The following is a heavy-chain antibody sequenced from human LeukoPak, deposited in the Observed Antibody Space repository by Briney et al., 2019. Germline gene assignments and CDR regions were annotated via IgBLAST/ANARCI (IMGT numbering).Heavy chain of an antibody. Sequence: ASVKVSCKASGYTFTGYYMHWVRQAPGQGLEWMGWINPNSGGTNYAQKFQGRVTMTRDTSISTAYMELSRLRSDDTAVYYCARDGPEALDSSSYVGYWGQGTLVTVSS. J-gene: IGHJ4*02. CDR2: INPNSGGT. D-gene: IGHD6-13*01. CDR1: GYTFTGYY. CDR3: ARDGPEALDSSSYVGY. V-gene: IGHV1-2*02.